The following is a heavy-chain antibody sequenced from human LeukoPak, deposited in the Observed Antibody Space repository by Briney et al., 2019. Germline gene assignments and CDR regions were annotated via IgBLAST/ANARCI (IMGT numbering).Heavy chain of an antibody. J-gene: IGHJ1*01. CDR3: ARAMYYDTSGYYSFQH. V-gene: IGHV1-8*03. D-gene: IGHD3-22*01. Sequence: ASVKVSCKASGYDFISYDINWVRQANGQGLEWMGRMDPKNGNTGYAQKFQGRVTITGDSSTDTVYMELSSLRSEDTAVYYCARAMYYDTSGYYSFQHWGQGTLVTVSS. CDR1: GYDFISYD. CDR2: MDPKNGNT.